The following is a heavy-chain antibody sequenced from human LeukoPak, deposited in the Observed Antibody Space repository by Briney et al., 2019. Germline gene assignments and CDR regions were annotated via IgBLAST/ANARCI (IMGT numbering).Heavy chain of an antibody. D-gene: IGHD3-10*01. CDR3: AKDNYYGSGSYINYYYYYMDV. J-gene: IGHJ6*03. V-gene: IGHV3-23*01. Sequence: GGSLRLSCAASGFTFSSYAMNWVRQAPGKGLEWVSAISGSGRSTYYADSVKGRFTISRDNSKNTLYLQMNSLRAEDTAVYYCAKDNYYGSGSYINYYYYYMDVWGKGTTVTVSS. CDR2: ISGSGRST. CDR1: GFTFSSYA.